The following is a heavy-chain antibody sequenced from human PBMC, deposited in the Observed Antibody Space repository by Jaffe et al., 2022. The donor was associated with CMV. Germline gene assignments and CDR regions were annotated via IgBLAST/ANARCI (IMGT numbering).Heavy chain of an antibody. CDR2: ISGSGGST. Sequence: EVQLLESGGGLVQPGGSLRLSCAASGFTFSSYAMSWVRQAPGKGLEWVSAISGSGGSTYYADSVKGRFTISRDNSKNTLYLQMNSLRAEDTAVYYCAKGDYDYVWGSWKGYAFDIWGQGTMVTVSS. J-gene: IGHJ3*02. V-gene: IGHV3-23*01. CDR3: AKGDYDYVWGSWKGYAFDI. CDR1: GFTFSSYA. D-gene: IGHD3-16*01.